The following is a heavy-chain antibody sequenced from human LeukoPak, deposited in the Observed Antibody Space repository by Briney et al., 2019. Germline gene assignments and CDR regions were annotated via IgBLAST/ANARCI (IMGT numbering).Heavy chain of an antibody. CDR3: ARTNGMDV. CDR2: IYYSGST. Sequence: SETLSLTCTVSGGSISSYYWFWIRQPPGKGLEWIGYIYYSGSTDYNPSLKSRVTVSVDTSKNQFSLKLSSVTAADTAVYYCARTNGMDVWGHGTTVTVSS. J-gene: IGHJ6*02. CDR1: GGSISSYY. V-gene: IGHV4-59*01.